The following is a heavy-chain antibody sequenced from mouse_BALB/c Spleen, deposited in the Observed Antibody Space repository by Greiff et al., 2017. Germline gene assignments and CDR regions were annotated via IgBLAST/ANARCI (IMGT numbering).Heavy chain of an antibody. V-gene: IGHV5-17*02. D-gene: IGHD2-13*01. Sequence: EVQVVESGGDLVKPGGSLKLSCAASGFTFSSFGMHWVRQAPEKGLEWVAYISSGSSTIYYADTVKGRFTISRDNPKNTLFLQMTSLRSEDTAMYYCARSRGEYAWFAYWGQGTLVTVSA. CDR1: GFTFSSFG. CDR3: ARSRGEYAWFAY. J-gene: IGHJ3*01. CDR2: ISSGSSTI.